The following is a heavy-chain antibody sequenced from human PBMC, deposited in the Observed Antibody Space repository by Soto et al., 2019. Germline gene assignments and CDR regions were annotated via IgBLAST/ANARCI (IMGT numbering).Heavy chain of an antibody. J-gene: IGHJ5*02. V-gene: IGHV4-31*03. Sequence: ASETLSLTCTVSGGSISSGGYYWSWIRQHPGKGLEWIGYIYYSGSTYYNPSLKSRVTISVDTSKNQFSLKLSSVTAADTAVYYCARASLGSSWDYNWFDPWGQGTLVTVSS. CDR3: ARASLGSSWDYNWFDP. CDR1: GGSISSGGYY. CDR2: IYYSGST. D-gene: IGHD6-13*01.